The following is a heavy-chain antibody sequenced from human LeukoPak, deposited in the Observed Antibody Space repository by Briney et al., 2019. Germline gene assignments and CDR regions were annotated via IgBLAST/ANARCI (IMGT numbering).Heavy chain of an antibody. Sequence: GGSLRLSCAASGFTFDDYATHWVRQAPGKGLEWVSGISWNSGSIGYADSVKGRFTISRDNAKNSLYLQMNSLRAEDTALYYCAKDIEDYYGMDVWGQGTTVTVSS. CDR2: ISWNSGSI. CDR3: AKDIEDYYGMDV. V-gene: IGHV3-9*01. J-gene: IGHJ6*02. CDR1: GFTFDDYA.